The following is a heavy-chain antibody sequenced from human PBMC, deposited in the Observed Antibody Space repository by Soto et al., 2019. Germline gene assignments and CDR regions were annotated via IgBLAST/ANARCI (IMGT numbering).Heavy chain of an antibody. CDR3: AREDSIIIPAVSDF. V-gene: IGHV3-21*01. J-gene: IGHJ4*02. Sequence: GGSLRLSCTVSGFAFNNYGINWVRQAPGKGLEWVSSISKSDYTYYSDSVKGRFTISRDNAKNSVSLQMNTLRVEDTAVYYCAREDSIIIPAVSDFWGQGTLVTAPQ. CDR2: ISKSDYT. D-gene: IGHD2-2*01. CDR1: GFAFNNYG.